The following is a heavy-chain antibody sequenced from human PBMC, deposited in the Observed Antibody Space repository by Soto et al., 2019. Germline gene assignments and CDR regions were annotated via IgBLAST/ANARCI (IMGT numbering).Heavy chain of an antibody. CDR3: AREDSIIIPAVSDF. V-gene: IGHV3-21*01. J-gene: IGHJ4*02. Sequence: GGSLRLSCTVSGFAFNNYGINWVRQAPGKGLEWVSSISKSDYTYYSDSVKGRFTISRDNAKNSVSLQMNTLRVEDTAVYYCAREDSIIIPAVSDFWGQGTLVTAPQ. CDR2: ISKSDYT. D-gene: IGHD2-2*01. CDR1: GFAFNNYG.